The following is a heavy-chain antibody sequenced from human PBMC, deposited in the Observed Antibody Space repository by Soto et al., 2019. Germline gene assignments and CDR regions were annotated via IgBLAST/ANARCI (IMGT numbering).Heavy chain of an antibody. CDR3: AKDLCSGGSCYFYYYYYGMDV. Sequence: WVLRLSCAASGFTFSSYGMHWVRQAPGKXLEWVAVISYDGSNKYYADSVKGRFTISRDNSKNTLYLQMNSLRAEDTAVYYCAKDLCSGGSCYFYYYYYGMDVWGQGTTVTVSS. CDR1: GFTFSSYG. V-gene: IGHV3-30*18. D-gene: IGHD2-15*01. CDR2: ISYDGSNK. J-gene: IGHJ6*02.